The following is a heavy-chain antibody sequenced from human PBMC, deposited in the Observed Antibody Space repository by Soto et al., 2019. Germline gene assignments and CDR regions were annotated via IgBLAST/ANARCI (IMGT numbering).Heavy chain of an antibody. CDR2: IYHSGST. CDR1: GGSISSSNW. CDR3: ARVSGSYYYGMDV. Sequence: QVQLQESGPGLVKPSGTLSLTCAVSGGSISSSNWWSWVRQPPGKGLEWIGEIYHSGSTNYNPSLKSPVPISVDKSKNQFSLKLSSVIAADTAVYYCARVSGSYYYGMDVWGQGTTVTVSS. V-gene: IGHV4-4*02. D-gene: IGHD1-26*01. J-gene: IGHJ6*02.